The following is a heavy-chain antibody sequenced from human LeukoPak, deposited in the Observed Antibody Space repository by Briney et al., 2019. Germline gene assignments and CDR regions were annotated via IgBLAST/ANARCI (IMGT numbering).Heavy chain of an antibody. V-gene: IGHV3-7*01. CDR1: GFTFSSYW. D-gene: IGHD3-3*01. CDR2: IKQDGSEK. CDR3: AAGLYDFWSGYYARLAYFQH. Sequence: PGGSLRLSCAATGFTFSSYWMSWVRQAPGKGLEWVANIKQDGSEKYDVDSVKGRFTISRDNAKNSLYLQMNSLRAEDTAVYYCAAGLYDFWSGYYARLAYFQHWGQGTLVTVSS. J-gene: IGHJ1*01.